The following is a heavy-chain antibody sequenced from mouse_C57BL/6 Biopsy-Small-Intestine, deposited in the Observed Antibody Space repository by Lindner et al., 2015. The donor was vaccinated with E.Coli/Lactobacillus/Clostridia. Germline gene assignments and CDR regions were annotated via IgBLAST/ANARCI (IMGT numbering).Heavy chain of an antibody. V-gene: IGHV1-62-2*01. CDR3: ARHDALGALFDY. Sequence: VQLQESGPELVKPGASVKISCKASGYAFSSSWMNWVKQRSGQGLEWIGWFFPKSGSLKYNERFRDKATLTADKSSSTVYMELSSLTSDDSAVYFCARHDALGALFDYWGQGTTLTVSS. D-gene: IGHD3-1*01. CDR1: GYAFSSSW. J-gene: IGHJ2*01. CDR2: FFPKSGSL.